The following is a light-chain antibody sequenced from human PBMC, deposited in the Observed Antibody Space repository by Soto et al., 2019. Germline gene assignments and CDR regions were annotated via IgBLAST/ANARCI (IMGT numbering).Light chain of an antibody. CDR2: GNS. V-gene: IGLV1-40*01. CDR1: SSNIGAGYD. CDR3: QSYDSSLSGYVV. J-gene: IGLJ2*01. Sequence: QSVLTQPPSVSGAPGQRVTISCTGSSSNIGAGYDVHWYQQLPGTAPKLLIYGNSNRPSGVPDRFSGSKSGTSASLAITGLQAEXEADYYCQSYDSSLSGYVVFGGGTKLTVL.